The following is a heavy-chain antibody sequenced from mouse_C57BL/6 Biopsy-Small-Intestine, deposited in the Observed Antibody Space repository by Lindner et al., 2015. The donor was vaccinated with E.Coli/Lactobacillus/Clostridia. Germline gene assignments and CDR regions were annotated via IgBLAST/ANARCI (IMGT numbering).Heavy chain of an antibody. CDR3: ARDGLSYYGSGSSYDY. CDR2: INAGNGNT. D-gene: IGHD2-12*01. CDR1: GYTFTSYP. V-gene: IGHV1-84*02. J-gene: IGHJ4*01. Sequence: SVKVSRKASGYTFTSYPMHWVRQAPGQRLEWMGWINAGNGNTKFSQKFQGRLTISRDTSASTASMELSSLRSEDTAVYYCARDGLSYYGSGSSYDYWGQGSLVTVSS.